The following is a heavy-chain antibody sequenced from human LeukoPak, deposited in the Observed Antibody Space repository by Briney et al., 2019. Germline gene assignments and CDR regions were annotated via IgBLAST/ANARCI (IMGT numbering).Heavy chain of an antibody. CDR2: IIPIFGTA. CDR3: ARDSSYYDILTGHYPYYYYMDV. CDR1: GGTFSSYA. V-gene: IGHV1-69*13. D-gene: IGHD3-9*01. Sequence: ASVKVSCKASGGTFSSYAISWVRQAPGQGLEWMGGIIPIFGTANYAQKFQGRVTITADESTSTAYMELSSLRSEDTAVYYCARDSSYYDILTGHYPYYYYMDVWGKGTTVTISS. J-gene: IGHJ6*03.